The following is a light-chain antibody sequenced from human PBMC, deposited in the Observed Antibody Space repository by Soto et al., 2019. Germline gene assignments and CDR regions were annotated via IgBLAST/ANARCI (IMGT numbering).Light chain of an antibody. CDR1: DSVNSN. J-gene: IGKJ2*01. Sequence: EIVMTQSPATLSVSPGERATLSCRASDSVNSNLAWYQQKPGQGPRLLIYGATTRATGIPVRFSGSGTGTEFTLTISSLQSEDFAVYYCQQYDKWPPYTFGQGTKLEIK. V-gene: IGKV3-15*01. CDR3: QQYDKWPPYT. CDR2: GAT.